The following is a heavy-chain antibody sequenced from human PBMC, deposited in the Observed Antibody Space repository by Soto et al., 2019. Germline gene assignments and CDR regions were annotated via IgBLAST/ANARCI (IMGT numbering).Heavy chain of an antibody. V-gene: IGHV3-15*07. CDR2: IKSKTDGGTT. Sequence: PGGSLRLSCAASGFTFSNAWMNWVRQAPGKGLEWVGRIKSKTDGGTTDYAAPVKGRFTISRDDSKNTLYLQMNSLKTEDTAVYYCTTDRYNYGYSPYYYYGMDVWGQGTTVTVSS. CDR3: TTDRYNYGYSPYYYYGMDV. J-gene: IGHJ6*02. CDR1: GFTFSNAW. D-gene: IGHD4-17*01.